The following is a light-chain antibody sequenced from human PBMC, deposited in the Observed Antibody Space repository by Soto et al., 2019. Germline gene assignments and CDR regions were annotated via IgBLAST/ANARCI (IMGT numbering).Light chain of an antibody. Sequence: QSALTQPPSASGSPGQSVTISCTGTSSDVGGYNYVSWYQQHPGKAPKLMHHEVSKRPSGVPDRFSGSKSGNTASLTVSGLQAEDEADYYCSSYAGSNNWVFGGGTKLTVL. CDR2: EVS. J-gene: IGLJ3*02. CDR1: SSDVGGYNY. V-gene: IGLV2-8*01. CDR3: SSYAGSNNWV.